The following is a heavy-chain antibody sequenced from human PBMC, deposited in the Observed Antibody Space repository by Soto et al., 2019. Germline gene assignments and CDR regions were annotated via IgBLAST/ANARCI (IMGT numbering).Heavy chain of an antibody. D-gene: IGHD2-21*01. CDR3: ARQVVIASSAISYFDN. CDR2: IFYSGST. V-gene: IGHV4-39*01. J-gene: IGHJ4*02. Sequence: SETLSLTCTVSGGSISSSIYYGGWIRQPPGKGLEWIGSIFYSGSTYYNPSLKSRVTISVDTSKNQFSLKLYSVTAADPAMYYCARQVVIASSAISYFDNWGQGTLVTISS. CDR1: GGSISSSIYY.